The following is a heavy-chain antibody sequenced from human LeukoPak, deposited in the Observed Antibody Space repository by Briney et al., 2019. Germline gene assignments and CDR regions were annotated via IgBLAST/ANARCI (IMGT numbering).Heavy chain of an antibody. V-gene: IGHV4-31*03. CDR2: IHPSGML. D-gene: IGHD3-22*01. CDR1: GASFNSDDQY. CDR3: SRGLDSRKLGY. J-gene: IGHJ4*02. Sequence: SQTLSLTCTVSGASFNSDDQYWNWIRQGPGKGLEWIWSIHPSGMLYNNPSLESRVTMSRDTSKHQLSINLNSVAAADTAVYFCSRGLDSRKLGYWGQGILVTVSS.